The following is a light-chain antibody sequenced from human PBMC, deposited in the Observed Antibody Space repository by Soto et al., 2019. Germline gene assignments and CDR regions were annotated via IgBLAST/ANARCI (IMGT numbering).Light chain of an antibody. CDR3: QLYGDSPPYT. CDR1: QSVSSRY. J-gene: IGKJ2*01. CDR2: GAS. V-gene: IGKV3-20*01. Sequence: EIVLTQSPGTLSLSPGERATLSCRASQSVSSRYLAWYQHRPGLAPRLLVDGASRRATGIPNRFSGGGSHLTISRLEPEDFAVYYCQLYGDSPPYTFGQGTKVEIK.